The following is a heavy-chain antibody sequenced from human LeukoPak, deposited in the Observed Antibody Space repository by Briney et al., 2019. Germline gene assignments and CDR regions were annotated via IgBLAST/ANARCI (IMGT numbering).Heavy chain of an antibody. CDR3: AKPYGSPAL. CDR2: ISYDGSNK. J-gene: IGHJ4*02. V-gene: IGHV3-30*18. Sequence: GPLRLSCAASGFTFSSYGMHWVRQAPGKGLEWVAVISYDGSNKYYADSVKGRFTISRDNSKNTLYLQMNSLRAEDTAVYYCAKPYGSPALWGQGTLVTVSS. D-gene: IGHD4-17*01. CDR1: GFTFSSYG.